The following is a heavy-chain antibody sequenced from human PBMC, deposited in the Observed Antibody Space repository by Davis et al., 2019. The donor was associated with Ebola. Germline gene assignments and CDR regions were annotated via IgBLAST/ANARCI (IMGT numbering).Heavy chain of an antibody. Sequence: PGGSLRLSCAASGFTFSDYYMNWIRQAPGKGLEWVSYISSTGNNIYYADSVKGRFTVSRDNAKNSLFLEMNSLRAEDTAVYYCVRDSDSFWGGYYHYWGQGTLVTVSS. CDR1: GFTFSDYY. CDR2: ISSTGNNI. D-gene: IGHD3-3*01. CDR3: VRDSDSFWGGYYHY. J-gene: IGHJ4*02. V-gene: IGHV3-11*01.